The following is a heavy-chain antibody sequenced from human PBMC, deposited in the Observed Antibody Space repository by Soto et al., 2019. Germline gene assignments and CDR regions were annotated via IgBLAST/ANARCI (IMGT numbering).Heavy chain of an antibody. Sequence: QVQLVESGGGVVQPGRSLRLSCAASGFTFSSYGMHWVRQAPGKGLEWVAVISYDGSNKYYADSVKGRFTISRDNSKNTLYLQMNRLRAEDTAVYYCAKDRGGAYSGSYNRPYYYGMDVWGQGTTVTVSS. D-gene: IGHD1-26*01. J-gene: IGHJ6*02. CDR2: ISYDGSNK. CDR1: GFTFSSYG. V-gene: IGHV3-30*18. CDR3: AKDRGGAYSGSYNRPYYYGMDV.